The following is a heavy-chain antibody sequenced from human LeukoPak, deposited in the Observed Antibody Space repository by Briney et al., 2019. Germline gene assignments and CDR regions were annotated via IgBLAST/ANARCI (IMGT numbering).Heavy chain of an antibody. Sequence: GGSLRLSCAASGFTFSSYGMHWVRQAPGKGLEWVAVIWYDGSNKYYADSVKGRFTISRDNSKNTLYLQMNSLRAEDTAVYYCARDAAIVVVPAESYFDYWGQGTLVTVSS. D-gene: IGHD2-2*01. CDR3: ARDAAIVVVPAESYFDY. J-gene: IGHJ4*02. V-gene: IGHV3-33*01. CDR1: GFTFSSYG. CDR2: IWYDGSNK.